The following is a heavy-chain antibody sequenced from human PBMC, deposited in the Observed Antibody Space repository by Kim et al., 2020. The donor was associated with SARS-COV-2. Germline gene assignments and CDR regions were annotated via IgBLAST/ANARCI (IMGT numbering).Heavy chain of an antibody. Sequence: GGSLRLSCAASGFTFSSYWMHWVRQAPGKGLVWVSRINSDGSSTSYADSVKGRFTISRDNAKNTLYLQMNSLRAEDTAVYYCARDSPTMVRGYYYYYGMDVWGQGTTVTVSS. V-gene: IGHV3-74*01. D-gene: IGHD3-10*01. CDR2: INSDGSST. J-gene: IGHJ6*02. CDR1: GFTFSSYW. CDR3: ARDSPTMVRGYYYYYGMDV.